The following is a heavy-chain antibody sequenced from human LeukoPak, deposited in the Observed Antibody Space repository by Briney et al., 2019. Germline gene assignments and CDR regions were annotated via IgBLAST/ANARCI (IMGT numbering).Heavy chain of an antibody. J-gene: IGHJ5*02. CDR3: ARDGGRRGWFDP. CDR1: GGSISSYY. CDR2: IYDSGSP. V-gene: IGHV4-59*01. Sequence: PSETLSLTCTVSGGSISSYYWSWIRQPPGKGLEWIGYIYDSGSPNYNPSLKSRVTISLDTSKNQFSLMLNSVTPADTAVYFCARDGGRRGWFDPWGQGTLVTVSS.